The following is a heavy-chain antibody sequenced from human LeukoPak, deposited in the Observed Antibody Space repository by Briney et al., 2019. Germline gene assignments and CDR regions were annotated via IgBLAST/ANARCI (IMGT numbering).Heavy chain of an antibody. Sequence: PETLSFTCAVYGGSFSGYYWSWIRQPPGKGLEWIGEINHSGSTNYNPSLKSRVTISVDTSKNQFSLKLSSVTAADTAVYYCASCGYSYGNWFDPWGQGTLVTVSS. V-gene: IGHV4-34*01. CDR1: GGSFSGYY. CDR3: ASCGYSYGNWFDP. CDR2: INHSGST. J-gene: IGHJ5*02. D-gene: IGHD5-18*01.